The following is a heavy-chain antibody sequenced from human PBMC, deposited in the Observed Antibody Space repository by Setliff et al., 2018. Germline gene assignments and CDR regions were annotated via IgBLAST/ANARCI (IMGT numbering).Heavy chain of an antibody. D-gene: IGHD2-2*01. CDR3: SRLVRFCTRTSCQRLSGDDY. V-gene: IGHV1-18*01. CDR1: GYAFTDYG. CDR2: ISPYTGNA. J-gene: IGHJ4*02. Sequence: GASVKVSCKASGYAFTDYGVTWVRQAPGQGLEWVGRISPYTGNAYYAPKFQGRVSLTTDTSTTTAYMDLRSLRPDDTAIYFCSRLVRFCTRTSCQRLSGDDYWGQGTLVTV.